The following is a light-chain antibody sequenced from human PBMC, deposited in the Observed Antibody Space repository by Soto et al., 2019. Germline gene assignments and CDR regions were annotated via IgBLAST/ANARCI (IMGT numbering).Light chain of an antibody. CDR2: EVS. V-gene: IGLV2-14*01. Sequence: QSALTQPASVSGSPGQSITISCTGTSSDVGGYNYVSWYQQHPGKAPKVMIYEVSNRPSGVSNRFSGSKSGNTASLTISGLQAEDEADYSCSSYTSSSTWVFGGGTKVPVL. J-gene: IGLJ3*02. CDR3: SSYTSSSTWV. CDR1: SSDVGGYNY.